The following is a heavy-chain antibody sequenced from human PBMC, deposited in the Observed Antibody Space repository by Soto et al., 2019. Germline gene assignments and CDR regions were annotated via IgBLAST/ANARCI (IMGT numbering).Heavy chain of an antibody. CDR1: GYPISSGYY. Sequence: SETLSLTCAVSGYPISSGYYWGWIRQPPGKGLEWIGSIYHSGSTYYNPSLKSRVTISVDTSKDQFSLKLSSVTAADTAVYYCARDLRYYDSSGYPYYFDYWGQGTLVTVSS. CDR3: ARDLRYYDSSGYPYYFDY. V-gene: IGHV4-38-2*02. D-gene: IGHD3-22*01. J-gene: IGHJ4*02. CDR2: IYHSGST.